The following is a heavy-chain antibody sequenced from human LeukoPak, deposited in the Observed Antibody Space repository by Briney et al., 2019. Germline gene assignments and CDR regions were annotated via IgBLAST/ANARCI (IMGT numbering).Heavy chain of an antibody. Sequence: ASVKVSCKASGYTFTAYYMHWVRQAPGQGLEWMGWINPHSGDTNYAQKFQGRVTMARDTSISTAYMELSRLRSDDTAVYYCARVPGRYFDWSLNWFDPWGQGTLVTVSS. V-gene: IGHV1-2*02. CDR2: INPHSGDT. J-gene: IGHJ5*02. CDR1: GYTFTAYY. D-gene: IGHD3-9*01. CDR3: ARVPGRYFDWSLNWFDP.